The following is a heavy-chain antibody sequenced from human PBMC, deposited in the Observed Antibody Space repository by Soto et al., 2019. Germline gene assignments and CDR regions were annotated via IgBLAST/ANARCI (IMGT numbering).Heavy chain of an antibody. CDR1: GGTFSSYA. V-gene: IGHV1-69*12. CDR3: VRVVSIPASPDY. CDR2: IVPIVDTA. Sequence: QVQLVQSGAVVRQPESSVKVSCKTSGGTFSSYAISWVRQAPGQGLEWMGGIVPIVDTATYAQKFQGRVTITEDESTITAYMELNTLISDYTAVYYCVRVVSIPASPDYCGQGTLVTVSS. J-gene: IGHJ4*02.